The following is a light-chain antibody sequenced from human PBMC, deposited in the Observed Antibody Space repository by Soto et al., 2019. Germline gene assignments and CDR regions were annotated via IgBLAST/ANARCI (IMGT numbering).Light chain of an antibody. V-gene: IGKV3-15*01. CDR1: QSVRSN. CDR3: QQYSAWLLT. CDR2: GAS. J-gene: IGKJ4*01. Sequence: EIVMTQSPATLSVSPGERATLFCRASQSVRSNFLAWYQQKPGQAPRLLIYGASTRATGVPARFSGSGSGTEFTLTISSLQSEDFAVYYCQQYSAWLLTFGGGTKVEIK.